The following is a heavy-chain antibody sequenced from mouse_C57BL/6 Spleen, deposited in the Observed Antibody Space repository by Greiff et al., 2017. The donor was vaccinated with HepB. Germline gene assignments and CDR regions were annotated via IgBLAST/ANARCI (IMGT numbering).Heavy chain of an antibody. CDR1: GYTFTDYE. CDR3: TRWGDAAY. J-gene: IGHJ3*01. D-gene: IGHD3-3*01. Sequence: VKLMESGAELVRPGASVTLSCKASGYTFTDYEMHWVKQTPVHGLEWIGAIDPETGGTAYNQKFKGKAILTADKSSSTAYMELRSLTSEDSAVYYCTRWGDAAYWGQGTLVTVSA. V-gene: IGHV1-15*01. CDR2: IDPETGGT.